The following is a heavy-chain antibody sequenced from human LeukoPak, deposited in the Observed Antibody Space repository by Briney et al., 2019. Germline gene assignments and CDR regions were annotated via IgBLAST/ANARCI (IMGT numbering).Heavy chain of an antibody. CDR1: GYTFTDYY. D-gene: IGHD2-21*02. CDR2: ISAYNGNT. V-gene: IGHV1-18*04. Sequence: GAAVTVSFKSSGYTFTDYYIHWVRQAPGQGGEWMGWISAYNGNTNYAQKLQGRVTMTTDTSTSTAYMELRSLRSDDTAVYYCARDLYCGGDCPSVLRDLDYWGQGTLVTVSS. CDR3: ARDLYCGGDCPSVLRDLDY. J-gene: IGHJ4*02.